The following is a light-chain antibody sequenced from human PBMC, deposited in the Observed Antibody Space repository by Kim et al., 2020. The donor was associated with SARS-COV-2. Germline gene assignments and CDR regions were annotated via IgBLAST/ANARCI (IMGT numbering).Light chain of an antibody. CDR1: SRDVGSYNL. V-gene: IGLV2-23*02. J-gene: IGLJ2*01. Sequence: PGQSITISCTGTSRDVGSYNLVSWYQQHPGKAPKLMIYEVSKRHSGVSNRFSGSKSGNTASLTISGLQAEDEADYYCCSYAGRNVVFGGGTQLTVL. CDR2: EVS. CDR3: CSYAGRNVV.